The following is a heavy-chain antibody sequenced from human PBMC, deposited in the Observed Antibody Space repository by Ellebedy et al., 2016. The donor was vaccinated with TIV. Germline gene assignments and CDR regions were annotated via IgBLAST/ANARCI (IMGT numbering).Heavy chain of an antibody. V-gene: IGHV3-33*01. CDR2: IWYHGSHK. CDR3: ARDRHVDRGDCLDY. Sequence: GESLKISCTASGFIFSNYGMHWVPQAPGKGLEWVAFIWYHGSHKYYGYSVKGRFTISRDNSNNTLYLQMKSPGVDDPAVYYCARDRHVDRGDCLDYWGQGTLVTVSS. CDR1: GFIFSNYG. J-gene: IGHJ4*02. D-gene: IGHD2-21*02.